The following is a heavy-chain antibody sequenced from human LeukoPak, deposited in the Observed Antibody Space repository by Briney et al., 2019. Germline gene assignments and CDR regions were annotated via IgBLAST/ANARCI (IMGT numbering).Heavy chain of an antibody. D-gene: IGHD3-22*01. J-gene: IGHJ4*02. CDR2: ISWNSGSI. CDR1: GFTFDDYA. V-gene: IGHV3-9*01. Sequence: GRSLRLSCAASGFTFDDYAMHWVRQAPGKGLEWVSGISWNSGSIGYADSVKGRFTISRDNAKNSLYLQMNSLRAEDTALYYCAKVLPYYYDSSGHFDYWGQGTLVTVSS. CDR3: AKVLPYYYDSSGHFDY.